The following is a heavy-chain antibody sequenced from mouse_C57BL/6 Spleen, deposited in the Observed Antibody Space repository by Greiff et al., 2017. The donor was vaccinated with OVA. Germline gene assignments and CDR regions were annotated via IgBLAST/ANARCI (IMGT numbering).Heavy chain of an antibody. J-gene: IGHJ4*01. CDR2: INPGSGGT. Sequence: VQLQESGAELVRPGTSVKVSCKASGYAFTNYLIEWVKQRPGQGLEWIGVINPGSGGTNYNEKFKGKATLTADKSSSTAYMQLSSLTSEDSAVYFCARGAWDYAMDYWGQGTSVTVSS. V-gene: IGHV1-54*01. CDR1: GYAFTNYL. CDR3: ARGAWDYAMDY.